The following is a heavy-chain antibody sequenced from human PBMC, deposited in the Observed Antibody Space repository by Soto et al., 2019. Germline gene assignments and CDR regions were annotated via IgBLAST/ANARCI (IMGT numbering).Heavy chain of an antibody. CDR1: GGTFSSYA. D-gene: IGHD2-21*02. CDR3: GSHLGDQEGENY. J-gene: IGHJ4*02. Sequence: QVQLVQSGAEVKKPGSSVKVSCKASGGTFSSYAISWVRQAPGQGLEWMGGIIPIFGTANYAQKFQGRVTIPADEATTTAYMELGSRRSENTAVYYWGSHLGDQEGENYWGQGTLVTVSS. CDR2: IIPIFGTA. V-gene: IGHV1-69*01.